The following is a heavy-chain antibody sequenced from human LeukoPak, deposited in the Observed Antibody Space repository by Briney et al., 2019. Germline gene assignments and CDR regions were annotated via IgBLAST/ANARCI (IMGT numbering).Heavy chain of an antibody. J-gene: IGHJ3*02. Sequence: ETLSLTCTVSGGSISSSSYYWGWIRQAPGKGLEWVSAISGSGGSTYYADSVKGRFTISRDNSKNTLYLQMNSLRAEDTAVYYCVRVHCSGGGCYQRNDGLEIWGQGTMVTVSS. CDR3: VRVHCSGGGCYQRNDGLEI. CDR1: GGSISSSSYY. D-gene: IGHD2-15*01. V-gene: IGHV3-23*01. CDR2: ISGSGGST.